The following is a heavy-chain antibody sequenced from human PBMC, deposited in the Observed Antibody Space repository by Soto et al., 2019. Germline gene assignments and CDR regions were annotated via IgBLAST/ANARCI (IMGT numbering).Heavy chain of an antibody. Sequence: EVQLVETGGGLIQPGGSLRLSCAASGFTVSSNYMSWVRQAPGKGLEWVSVIYSGGSTYYADSVKGRFTISRDNSKNTLYLQMNSLRAEDTAVYYCARGGYSYGYGSDYWGQGTLVTVSS. V-gene: IGHV3-53*02. CDR2: IYSGGST. CDR3: ARGGYSYGYGSDY. J-gene: IGHJ4*02. CDR1: GFTVSSNY. D-gene: IGHD5-18*01.